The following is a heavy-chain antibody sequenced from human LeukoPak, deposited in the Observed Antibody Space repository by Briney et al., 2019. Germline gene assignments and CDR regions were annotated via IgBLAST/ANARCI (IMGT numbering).Heavy chain of an antibody. CDR2: IYYSGST. Sequence: KPSETLSLTCTVSGGSISSYYWSWIRQPPGKGLEWIGYIYYSGSTNYNPSLKSRVTISVDTSQNQFSLKLSSVTAADTAVYYCARHAKSLARVVPAAMSRFSWFDPWGQGTLVTVSS. CDR3: ARHAKSLARVVPAAMSRFSWFDP. J-gene: IGHJ5*02. D-gene: IGHD2-2*01. V-gene: IGHV4-59*08. CDR1: GGSISSYY.